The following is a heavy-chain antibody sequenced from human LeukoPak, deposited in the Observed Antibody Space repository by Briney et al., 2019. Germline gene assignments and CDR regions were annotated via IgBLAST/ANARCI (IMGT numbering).Heavy chain of an antibody. CDR3: ARRALNWGGDAFDI. J-gene: IGHJ3*02. V-gene: IGHV1-69*05. D-gene: IGHD7-27*01. CDR1: GGTFSSYA. CDR2: IIPIFGTA. Sequence: SVKVSCKASGGTFSSYAISWVRQAPGQGLEWMGGIIPIFGTASYAQKFQGRVTMTRNTSISTAYMELSSLRSEDTAVYYCARRALNWGGDAFDIWGQGTMVTVSS.